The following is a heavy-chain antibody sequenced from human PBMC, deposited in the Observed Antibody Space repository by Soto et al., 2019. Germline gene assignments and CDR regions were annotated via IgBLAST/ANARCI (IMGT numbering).Heavy chain of an antibody. J-gene: IGHJ3*02. CDR1: AFSFSSYG. D-gene: IGHD2-8*02. Sequence: EVQLLESGGGLVQPGGSLRLSCAASAFSFSSYGMSWVRQAPGKGLEWVSHITGSGDSTDYADSVKGRFTISRDNSKNTLLLQMSSLRVEDTAIYFCAKSHRFCTGGSCGAFDTWGHGTMVTAS. CDR2: ITGSGDST. V-gene: IGHV3-23*01. CDR3: AKSHRFCTGGSCGAFDT.